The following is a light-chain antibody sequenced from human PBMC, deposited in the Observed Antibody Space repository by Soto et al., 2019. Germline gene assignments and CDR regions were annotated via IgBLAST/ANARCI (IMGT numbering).Light chain of an antibody. CDR3: QQYGSSPLLT. CDR2: GAS. V-gene: IGKV3-20*01. J-gene: IGKJ4*01. CDR1: QSVSSSY. Sequence: EIVLTQSPGTLSLSPGERATLSCRASQSVSSSYLAWYQQKPGQAPRLLIYGASSRATGIPDRFSGSGSGTDFTLTIISLEPQDFSAYYCQQYGSSPLLTFGEGTKVEIK.